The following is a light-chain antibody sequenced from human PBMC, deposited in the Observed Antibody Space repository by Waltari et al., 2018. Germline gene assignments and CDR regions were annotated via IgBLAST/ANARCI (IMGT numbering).Light chain of an antibody. V-gene: IGLV2-23*03. CDR2: EGN. J-gene: IGLJ2*01. CDR3: CSNVGSSVF. Sequence: QSALTQPASVSGSPGQSITISCTGFNSNVGSSNLVSWYQKPPGKAPKLLIYEGNRRPSGVSNRFSGSKSDNTASLTLSGLQAEDEADYYCCSNVGSSVFFGGGTKLTVL. CDR1: NSNVGSSNL.